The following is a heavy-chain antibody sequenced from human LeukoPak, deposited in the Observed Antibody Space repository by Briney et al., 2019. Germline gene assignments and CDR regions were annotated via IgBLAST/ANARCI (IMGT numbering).Heavy chain of an antibody. V-gene: IGHV3-53*01. CDR2: IYSGGST. CDR1: GFTVSSNY. J-gene: IGHJ3*01. CDR3: GRDPYGDYIGAFDL. D-gene: IGHD4-17*01. Sequence: GGSLRLSCAASGFTVSSNYMSWVRQAPGKGLEWVSVIYSGGSTYYADSVKGRFTISRDNSKNTLYLQMSSLRAEDSAIYYCGRDPYGDYIGAFDLWGQGAMVTVSS.